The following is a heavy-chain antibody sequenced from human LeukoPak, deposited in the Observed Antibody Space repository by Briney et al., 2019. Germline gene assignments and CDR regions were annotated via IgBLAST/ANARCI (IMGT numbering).Heavy chain of an antibody. V-gene: IGHV5-51*01. CDR3: ARLYYDFWSGERDPAYYFDY. CDR2: IYPGDSDT. Sequence: GESLKTSCKGSGYSFTSYWFGWVPQLPGKGLGWMGIIYPGDSDTRYSPSFQGQVTISADKSITTAYLQWSSLKASDTAMYYCARLYYDFWSGERDPAYYFDYWGQGTLVTVSS. D-gene: IGHD3-3*01. CDR1: GYSFTSYW. J-gene: IGHJ4*02.